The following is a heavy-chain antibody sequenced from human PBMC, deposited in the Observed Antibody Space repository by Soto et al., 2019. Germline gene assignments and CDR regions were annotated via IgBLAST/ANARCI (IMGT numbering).Heavy chain of an antibody. D-gene: IGHD5-12*01. CDR2: IWYDGSNK. J-gene: IGHJ4*02. CDR3: ARELREYSGYEPIDY. Sequence: QVQLVESGGGVVQPGRSLRLSCAASRFTFSSYGMHWVRQAPGKGLEWVAVIWYDGSNKHYADSVKGRFTISRDNSXXTLYLQMNSLRAEDTAVYYCARELREYSGYEPIDYWGQGTLVTVSS. V-gene: IGHV3-33*01. CDR1: RFTFSSYG.